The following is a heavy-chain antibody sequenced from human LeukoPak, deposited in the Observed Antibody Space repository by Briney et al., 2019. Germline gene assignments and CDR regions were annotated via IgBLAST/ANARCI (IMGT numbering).Heavy chain of an antibody. Sequence: ASVKVSCKASGGTFSSYAISWVRQAPGQGLEWMGRIIPILGIANYAQKFQGRVTITADKSTSTAYMELSSLRSEDTAVYYCAPXXXXXCGGDCYLFDYWGQGTLVTVSS. CDR1: GGTFSSYA. CDR2: IIPILGIA. J-gene: IGHJ4*02. D-gene: IGHD2-21*02. CDR3: APXXXXXCGGDCYLFDY. V-gene: IGHV1-69*04.